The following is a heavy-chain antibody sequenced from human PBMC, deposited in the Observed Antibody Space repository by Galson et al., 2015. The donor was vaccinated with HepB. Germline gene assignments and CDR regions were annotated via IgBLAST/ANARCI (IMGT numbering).Heavy chain of an antibody. Sequence: CAISGDSVSSNSATWIWIRQSPSRGLEWLGGTYYRSKWYNDYATSVKSRISIDPDTSKNQFSLQLNSVTPEDTAVYYCARGSSARYFDYWGQGTLVTVSS. CDR1: GDSVSSNSAT. J-gene: IGHJ4*02. CDR3: ARGSSARYFDY. V-gene: IGHV6-1*01. CDR2: TYYRSKWYN. D-gene: IGHD6-19*01.